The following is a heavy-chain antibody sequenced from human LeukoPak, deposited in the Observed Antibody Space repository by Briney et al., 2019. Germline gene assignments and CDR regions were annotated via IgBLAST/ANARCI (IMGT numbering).Heavy chain of an antibody. J-gene: IGHJ4*02. Sequence: PGGSLRLSCAASGFTFDDFAMHWVRQSPGKSLEWVSLISWNGNNINYADSVKGRFTISRDNNRNSLFLQMNSLRAEDTAFYYCANSGVFPHNPLDYWGQGTLVTVSS. D-gene: IGHD6-19*01. CDR3: ANSGVFPHNPLDY. V-gene: IGHV3-43D*03. CDR2: ISWNGNNI. CDR1: GFTFDDFA.